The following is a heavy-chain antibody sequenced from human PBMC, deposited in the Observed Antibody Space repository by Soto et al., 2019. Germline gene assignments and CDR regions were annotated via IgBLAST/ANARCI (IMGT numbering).Heavy chain of an antibody. V-gene: IGHV1-3*04. J-gene: IGHJ4*02. CDR3: ARDWSRYYDNSGLIWFY. D-gene: IGHD3-22*01. CDR2: INMCNGNT. CDR1: GYTFKSYQ. Sequence: ASVKVSCKASGYTFKSYQIYWVRQAPGQRLECVGWINMCNGNTEYSQKFQDRITLTTDTSTDTAYMELRSLRLDDTAVYYCARDWSRYYDNSGLIWFYWGQGSLVTVSS.